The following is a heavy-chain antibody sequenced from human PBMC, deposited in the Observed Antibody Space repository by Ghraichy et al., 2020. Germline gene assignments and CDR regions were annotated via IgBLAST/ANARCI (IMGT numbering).Heavy chain of an antibody. J-gene: IGHJ3*02. Sequence: GGSLRLSCSASGFTFSSYWMSWVRQAPWKGLEWVAKIKQDGSEKYYVDSVKGRFTISRDNDKNSLYLQMNSLRAEDTAVYYCARDGYYDSSGYSSAAFDIWGQGTMVTVSS. CDR3: ARDGYYDSSGYSSAAFDI. D-gene: IGHD3-22*01. CDR2: IKQDGSEK. CDR1: GFTFSSYW. V-gene: IGHV3-7*01.